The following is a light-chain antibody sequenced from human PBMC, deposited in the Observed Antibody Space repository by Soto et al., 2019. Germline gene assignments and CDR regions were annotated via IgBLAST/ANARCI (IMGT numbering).Light chain of an antibody. CDR3: RTWGSGIVV. J-gene: IGLJ2*01. V-gene: IGLV4-69*01. Sequence: QPVLTQSPSASASLGASVKLTCTLSSGHSNYAIAWHQQQSEKGPRYLMKLNSDGSHSKGDGIPDRFSGSSSGAERYLTISSLQSEDEADYYCRTWGSGIVVLGGGTKLTVL. CDR1: SGHSNYA. CDR2: LNSDGSH.